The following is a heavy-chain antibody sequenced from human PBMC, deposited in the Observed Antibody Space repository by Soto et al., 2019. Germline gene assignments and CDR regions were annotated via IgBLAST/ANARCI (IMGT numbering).Heavy chain of an antibody. CDR3: ARWLLPGDYYYGMDV. CDR2: MNPDGGNT. D-gene: IGHD3-22*01. CDR1: GYTFTSYA. J-gene: IGHJ6*02. V-gene: IGHV1-8*02. Sequence: ASVKVSCKASGYTFTSYAMHWVRQAPGQRLEWMGWMNPDGGNTGYAQKFQGRVTMTRNTSTSTAYMELSSLRSEDTAVYYCARWLLPGDYYYGMDVWGQGTTVTVSS.